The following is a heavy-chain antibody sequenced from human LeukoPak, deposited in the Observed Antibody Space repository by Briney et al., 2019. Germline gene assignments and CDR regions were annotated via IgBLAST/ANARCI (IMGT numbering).Heavy chain of an antibody. V-gene: IGHV4-31*03. Sequence: SQTLSLTCTVSGGSISSGGYYWSWIRQHPGTGLEWIGYIYYSGSTYYNPSLKSRVTISVDTSKNQFSLKLSSVTAADTAVYYCARDPIAHYGDSSLYYYYGMDVWGQGTTVTVSS. J-gene: IGHJ6*02. CDR3: ARDPIAHYGDSSLYYYYGMDV. CDR2: IYYSGST. D-gene: IGHD4-17*01. CDR1: GGSISSGGYY.